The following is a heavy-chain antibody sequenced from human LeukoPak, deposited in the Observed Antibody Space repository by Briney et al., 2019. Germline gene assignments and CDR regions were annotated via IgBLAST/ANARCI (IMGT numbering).Heavy chain of an antibody. Sequence: SETLSLTCTVSGGSISSYYWSWIRQPPGKGLEWIGYIYYSGSTNYNPSLKSRVTISVDTSKNQFSLKLSSVTAADTAVYYCARSNDYGGKLDAFDIWGQGTMVTVSS. CDR2: IYYSGST. V-gene: IGHV4-59*01. J-gene: IGHJ3*02. D-gene: IGHD4-23*01. CDR1: GGSISSYY. CDR3: ARSNDYGGKLDAFDI.